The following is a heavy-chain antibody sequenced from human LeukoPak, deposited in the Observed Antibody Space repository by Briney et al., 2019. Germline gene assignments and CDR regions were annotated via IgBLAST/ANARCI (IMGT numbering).Heavy chain of an antibody. Sequence: ASVKVSCKASGYTFTGYYMHWVRQAPGQGLEWMGWINPNSGGTNYAQKFQGRVTMTRDTSISTAYMELSRLRSDDTAVYYCARLSTYYYYMDVWGKGTTVTISS. J-gene: IGHJ6*03. CDR3: ARLSTYYYYMDV. CDR2: INPNSGGT. CDR1: GYTFTGYY. V-gene: IGHV1-2*02.